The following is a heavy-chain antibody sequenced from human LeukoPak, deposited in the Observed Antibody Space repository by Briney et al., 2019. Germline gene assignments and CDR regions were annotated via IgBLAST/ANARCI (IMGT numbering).Heavy chain of an antibody. CDR1: GGPIRTYQ. J-gene: IGHJ4*02. V-gene: IGHV4-59*01. CDR3: ARGRALFD. CDR2: IHYSGSA. Sequence: SETLSLTCTVSGGPIRTYQWSWIRQPPGKGLEWIGNIHYSGSANYNPSLKSRVIISVDTSKNQFSLKLSPVTAADTAVYYCARGRALFDWGQGTLVTVSS. D-gene: IGHD2-21*01.